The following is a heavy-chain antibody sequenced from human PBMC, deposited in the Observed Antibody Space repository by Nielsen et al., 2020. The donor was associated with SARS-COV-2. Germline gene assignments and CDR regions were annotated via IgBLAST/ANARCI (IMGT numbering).Heavy chain of an antibody. CDR2: IYYSGST. CDR1: GGSISSGDYY. D-gene: IGHD6-13*01. J-gene: IGHJ6*02. V-gene: IGHV4-30-4*01. Sequence: SETLSLTCTVSGGSISSGDYYWSWIRQPPGKGLEWIGYIYYSGSTYYNPSLKSRVTISEDTSKNQFSLKLSSVTAADTAVYYCARVLAAAGTHYGMDVWGQGTTVTVSS. CDR3: ARVLAAAGTHYGMDV.